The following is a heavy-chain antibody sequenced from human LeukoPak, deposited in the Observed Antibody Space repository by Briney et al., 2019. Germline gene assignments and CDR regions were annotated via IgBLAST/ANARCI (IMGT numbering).Heavy chain of an antibody. CDR1: GGSFSGYY. CDR3: VRVGVVVAATRWTTPRRSYYFDY. D-gene: IGHD2-15*01. V-gene: IGHV4-34*01. CDR2: INHSGST. J-gene: IGHJ4*02. Sequence: PSETLSLTCAVYGGSFSGYYWSWIRQPPGKGLGWIGEINHSGSTNYNPSLKSRVTISVDTSKNQFSLKLSSVTAADTAVYFCVRVGVVVAATRWTTPRRSYYFDYWGQGTLVTVSS.